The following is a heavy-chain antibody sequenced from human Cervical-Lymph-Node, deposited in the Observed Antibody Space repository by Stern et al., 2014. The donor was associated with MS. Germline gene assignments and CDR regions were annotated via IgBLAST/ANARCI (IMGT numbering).Heavy chain of an antibody. Sequence: EVQLVESGGGLVQPGGSLRLSCAASGFTFSTYWMHWVRQAPGKGLVWVSRINSDESSTTYADSVKGRFSISRDNDKNTLYLQMNSRRAEDTAVYYCARGVMVAATYAYDIWGQGTMVTISS. V-gene: IGHV3-74*02. J-gene: IGHJ3*02. CDR2: INSDESST. CDR3: ARGVMVAATYAYDI. CDR1: GFTFSTYW. D-gene: IGHD2-15*01.